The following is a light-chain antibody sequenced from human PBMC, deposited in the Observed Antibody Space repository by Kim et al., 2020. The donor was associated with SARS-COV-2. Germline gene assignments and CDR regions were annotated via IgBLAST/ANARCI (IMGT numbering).Light chain of an antibody. CDR2: DVS. J-gene: IGLJ3*02. CDR1: SSHVGGYNY. CDR3: SSYTSSSTL. V-gene: IGLV2-14*01. Sequence: QSALTQPASVSGSPGQSITISCTGTSSHVGGYNYVSWYQQHPGKAPKLMIYDVSKRPSGVSNRFSGSKSGNTASLTISGLQAEDEADYYCSSYTSSSTLFGGGTQLTVL.